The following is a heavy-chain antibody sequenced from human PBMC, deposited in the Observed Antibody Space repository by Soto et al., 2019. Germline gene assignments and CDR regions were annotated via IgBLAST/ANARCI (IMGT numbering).Heavy chain of an antibody. CDR3: ARDSSSWSRNWFDP. Sequence: EVQLVESGGGLVQPGGSLRLSCAASGFTFSNYGMHWVRQAPGKGLVWVSRINSDGSSTIYADSVKGRFTISRDNAKNPLYLQMNSLRAEDTAVYYCARDSSSWSRNWFDPWGQGTLVTVSS. CDR2: INSDGSST. CDR1: GFTFSNYG. D-gene: IGHD6-13*01. J-gene: IGHJ5*02. V-gene: IGHV3-74*01.